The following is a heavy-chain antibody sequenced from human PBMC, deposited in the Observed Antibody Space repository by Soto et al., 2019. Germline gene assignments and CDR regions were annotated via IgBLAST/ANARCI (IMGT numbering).Heavy chain of an antibody. J-gene: IGHJ4*02. D-gene: IGHD1-7*01. CDR2: ISYSGST. Sequence: SETLSPTCTDSGGSISSCNYYWSWIRQPAGKGLEWIGFISYSGSTYYSASLKSRFTISVDTSKNQFSLNLSFVTAADTAVYYCATMGTPATGLYYFDYWGQGTLVTVSS. CDR1: GGSISSCNYY. CDR3: ATMGTPATGLYYFDY. V-gene: IGHV4-30-4*01.